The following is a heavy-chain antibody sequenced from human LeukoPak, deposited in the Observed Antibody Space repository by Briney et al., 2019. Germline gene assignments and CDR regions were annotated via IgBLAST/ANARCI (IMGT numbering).Heavy chain of an antibody. CDR1: GGSISSSSYY. CDR2: IYYSGST. Sequence: SETLSLTCTVSGGSISSSSYYWGWIRQPPGKGLEWIGSIYYSGSTYYNPSLKSRVTISVDTSKNQFSLKLSSVTAADTAVYYCARGYCSGGSCYSAMDVWGKGTTVTVSS. CDR3: ARGYCSGGSCYSAMDV. V-gene: IGHV4-39*01. J-gene: IGHJ6*04. D-gene: IGHD2-15*01.